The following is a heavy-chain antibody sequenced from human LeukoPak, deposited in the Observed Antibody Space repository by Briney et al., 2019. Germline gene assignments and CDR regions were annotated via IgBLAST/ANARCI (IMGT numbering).Heavy chain of an antibody. J-gene: IGHJ6*02. Sequence: SETLSLTCTVSAGSINNYYWSWIRQPPGKGLEWIGYIYYSGSTNYNPSLKSRVTISVDTSKKQVSLNLSSVTAADTAVYYCARVAARYDGMDVWGQGTTVTVSS. CDR3: ARVAARYDGMDV. V-gene: IGHV4-59*01. CDR2: IYYSGST. CDR1: AGSINNYY. D-gene: IGHD6-6*01.